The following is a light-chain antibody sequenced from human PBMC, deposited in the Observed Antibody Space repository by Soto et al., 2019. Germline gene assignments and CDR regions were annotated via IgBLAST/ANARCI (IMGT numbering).Light chain of an antibody. CDR1: QSVSSY. V-gene: IGKV3-11*01. CDR3: QQRGNWPPT. Sequence: EIVLTQSPATLSLSPGERATLSCRASQSVSSYLAWYQQKPSQAPRLLIYDASSRATGIPARFSGSGSAIDFTLTISSLEPEDFAVYYCQQRGNWPPTFGQGTKLEIK. J-gene: IGKJ2*01. CDR2: DAS.